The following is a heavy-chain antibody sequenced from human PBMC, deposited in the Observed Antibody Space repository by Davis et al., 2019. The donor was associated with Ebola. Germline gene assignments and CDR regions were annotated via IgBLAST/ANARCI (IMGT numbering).Heavy chain of an antibody. D-gene: IGHD2-15*01. CDR1: GGSISSGGYY. J-gene: IGHJ4*02. Sequence: MPSETLSLTCTVSGGSISSGGYYWSWIRQPPGKGLEWIGEINHSGSTNYNPSLKSRVTISVDTSKNQFSLKLSSVTAADTAVYYCASAYCSGGSCYFDYWGQGTLVTVSS. CDR3: ASAYCSGGSCYFDY. V-gene: IGHV4-39*07. CDR2: INHSGST.